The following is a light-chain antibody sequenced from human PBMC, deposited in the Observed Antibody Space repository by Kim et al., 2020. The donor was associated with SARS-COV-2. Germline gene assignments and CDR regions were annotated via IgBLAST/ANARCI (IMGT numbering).Light chain of an antibody. V-gene: IGLV2-14*04. CDR3: SSYTSGSTSML. J-gene: IGLJ2*01. Sequence: QSITISFTGTNSDVGGYNYVSWYQQHPGKAPKLMIYDVSERPSGVSNRFSASKSGNTASLTISGLQAEDEADYYCSSYTSGSTSMLFGGGTQLTVL. CDR1: NSDVGGYNY. CDR2: DVS.